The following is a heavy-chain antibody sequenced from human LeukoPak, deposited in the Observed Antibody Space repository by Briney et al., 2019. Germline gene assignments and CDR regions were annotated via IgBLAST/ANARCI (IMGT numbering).Heavy chain of an antibody. CDR2: IYYSGST. CDR1: GGSISSSSYY. V-gene: IGHV4-39*01. Sequence: PSETLSLTCTVSGGSISSSSYYWGWIRQPPGKGLEWIGSIYYSGSTYHNPSLKSRVTISVDTSKNQFSLKLSSVTAADTAVYYCARLSPNTVYWGQGTLVTVSS. CDR3: ARLSPNTVY. J-gene: IGHJ4*02.